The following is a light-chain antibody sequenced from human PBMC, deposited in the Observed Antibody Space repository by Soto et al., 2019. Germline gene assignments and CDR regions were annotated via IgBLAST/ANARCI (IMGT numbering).Light chain of an antibody. V-gene: IGKV1-5*01. J-gene: IGKJ1*01. CDR2: DVS. Sequence: DIEMTQSPSTLSASVGDRVTITGRASQSISSWLAWYQQKPGKAPKLLIYDVSSLESGVPSRFSGSGSGTEFTLTISSLQPDDFATYYCQQYNTFWTFGQGTKVDI. CDR1: QSISSW. CDR3: QQYNTFWT.